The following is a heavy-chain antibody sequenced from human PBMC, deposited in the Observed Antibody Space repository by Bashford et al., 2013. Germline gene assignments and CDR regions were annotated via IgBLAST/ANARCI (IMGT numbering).Heavy chain of an antibody. J-gene: IGHJ4*02. CDR3: ARESARSRFDY. V-gene: IGHV1-69*01. Sequence: WVRQAPGQGLEWMGGIIPIFGTANYAQKFQGRVTITADESTSTAYMELSSLRSEDTAVYYCARESARSRFDYSGPGNPGPPSPQ. D-gene: IGHD6-13*01. CDR2: IIPIFGTA.